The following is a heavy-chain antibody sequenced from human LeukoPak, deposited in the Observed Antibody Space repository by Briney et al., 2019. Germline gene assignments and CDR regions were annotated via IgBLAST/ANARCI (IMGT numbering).Heavy chain of an antibody. Sequence: PSETLSLTCTVSGGSISSYYWSWIRQSPGKGLEWIGYIYYSGSTNYNPSLKSRVTISVDTSKNQFSLKLRSVTAADTAVYYCARAFDWYYYYMDVWGKGTTVTVSS. D-gene: IGHD3-9*01. J-gene: IGHJ6*03. V-gene: IGHV4-59*01. CDR3: ARAFDWYYYYMDV. CDR2: IYYSGST. CDR1: GGSISSYY.